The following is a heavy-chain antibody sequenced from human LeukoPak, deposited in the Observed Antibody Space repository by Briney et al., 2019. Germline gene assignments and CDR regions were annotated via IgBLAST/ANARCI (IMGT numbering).Heavy chain of an antibody. CDR2: IKKDGSEK. J-gene: IGHJ3*02. Sequence: GGSLRLSCAASGFTFSSYGMSWVRQAPGKGLEWVANIKKDGSEKYYVDSVKGRFTISRDNAKNSLFLQMNSLRAEDTAVYYCASTYVVVTAVHDAFHIWGQGTMVTVSS. V-gene: IGHV3-7*01. CDR1: GFTFSSYG. CDR3: ASTYVVVTAVHDAFHI. D-gene: IGHD2-21*02.